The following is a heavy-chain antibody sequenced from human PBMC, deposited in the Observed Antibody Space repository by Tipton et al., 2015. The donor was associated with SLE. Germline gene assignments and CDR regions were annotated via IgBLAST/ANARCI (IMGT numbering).Heavy chain of an antibody. Sequence: TLSLTCTVSGGSIRTYYWSWIRQTPGKGLEWIGYMYYSGITNYNPSLNSRVTISVDTSKNQFSLKVNSVTAADTAVYYCARVVAVGATHYYDVDVWGQGTTVTVSS. CDR1: GGSIRTYY. CDR2: MYYSGIT. CDR3: ARVVAVGATHYYDVDV. V-gene: IGHV4-59*01. J-gene: IGHJ6*02. D-gene: IGHD2-15*01.